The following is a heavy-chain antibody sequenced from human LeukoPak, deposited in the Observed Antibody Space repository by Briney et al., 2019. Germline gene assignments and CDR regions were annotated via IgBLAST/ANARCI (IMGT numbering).Heavy chain of an antibody. CDR2: ISAYNGNT. CDR1: GYTFTSYG. D-gene: IGHD4-17*01. V-gene: IGHV1-18*01. CDR3: ARWPTVPAYPNLDY. Sequence: ASVKVSCKTSGYTFTSYGISWVRQAPGQGLEWMGWISAYNGNTNYAQKLQGRVTMTTDTSTSTAYMELRSLRSDDTAVYYCARWPTVPAYPNLDYWGQGTLVTVSS. J-gene: IGHJ4*02.